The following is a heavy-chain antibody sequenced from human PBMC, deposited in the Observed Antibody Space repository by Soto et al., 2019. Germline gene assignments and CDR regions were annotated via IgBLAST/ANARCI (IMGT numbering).Heavy chain of an antibody. Sequence: PSETLSLTCAVYGGSFSGYYWSWIRQPPGKGLEWIGEINHSGSTNYNPSLKSRVTISVDTSKNQFSLKLSSVTAADTAVYYCARTIAAAGLYNCFDPWGQGTLVTVSS. V-gene: IGHV4-34*01. CDR1: GGSFSGYY. D-gene: IGHD6-13*01. CDR2: INHSGST. J-gene: IGHJ5*02. CDR3: ARTIAAAGLYNCFDP.